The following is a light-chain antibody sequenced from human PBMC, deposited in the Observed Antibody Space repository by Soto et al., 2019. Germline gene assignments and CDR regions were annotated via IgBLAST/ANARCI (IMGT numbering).Light chain of an antibody. CDR3: QQCISWPLT. V-gene: IGKV1-5*01. Sequence: DIQMTQSPSTLSASVGDRVTITCRASQSISGRLAWYQQKPGKAPKLLIYDASNLESGVPSRFSGSGSGTEFTLTISRLQPDDFATYYCQQCISWPLTSGGGTKVEIK. J-gene: IGKJ4*01. CDR2: DAS. CDR1: QSISGR.